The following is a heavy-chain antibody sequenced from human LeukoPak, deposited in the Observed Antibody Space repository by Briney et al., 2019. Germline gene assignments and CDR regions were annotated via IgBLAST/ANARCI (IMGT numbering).Heavy chain of an antibody. CDR2: ISGSGEIT. CDR3: AKRGSYTGTYQTKTYYFDF. CDR1: GFSFSSYA. V-gene: IGHV3-23*01. D-gene: IGHD1-26*01. J-gene: IGHJ4*02. Sequence: SGGSLRLSCAASGFSFSSYAMSWVRQAPGMRLEWVSSISGSGEITYYADSLEGRFAISRDNSKNTLYLQMKSLRAEDTAVYYCAKRGSYTGTYQTKTYYFDFLGQGAPVTVSS.